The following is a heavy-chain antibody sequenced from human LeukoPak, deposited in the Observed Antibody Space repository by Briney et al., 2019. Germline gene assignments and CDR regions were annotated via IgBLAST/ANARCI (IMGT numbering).Heavy chain of an antibody. CDR1: GGSISSYY. V-gene: IGHV4-59*01. Sequence: SETLSLTCTVSGGSISSYYWTWIRQPPGKGLEWIGYINYGGSTNYNPSLKSRVTNSVDTSKNQFSLKLSSVTAADTAVYYCARVLRDGSLALAYWGQGTLVTVSS. CDR2: INYGGST. D-gene: IGHD5-24*01. CDR3: ARVLRDGSLALAY. J-gene: IGHJ4*02.